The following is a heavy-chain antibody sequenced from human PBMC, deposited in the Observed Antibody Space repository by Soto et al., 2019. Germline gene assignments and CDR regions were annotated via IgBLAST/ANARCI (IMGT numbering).Heavy chain of an antibody. Sequence: PSQTLSLTCAISGYSVSSYSAAWNLIRQSPSRGLEWLGRTYYRSMWFNDYAVSVQSRITINPDTSKNQFSLQLNSVTPEDTAVYYCAREPDRGVAGSPFDYWGQGTLVTVSS. CDR2: TYYRSMWFN. D-gene: IGHD6-19*01. V-gene: IGHV6-1*01. J-gene: IGHJ4*02. CDR3: AREPDRGVAGSPFDY. CDR1: GYSVSSYSAA.